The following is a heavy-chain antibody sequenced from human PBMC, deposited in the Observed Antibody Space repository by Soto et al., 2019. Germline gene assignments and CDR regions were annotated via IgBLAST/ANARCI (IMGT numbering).Heavy chain of an antibody. V-gene: IGHV1-18*01. D-gene: IGHD6-13*01. CDR1: GYTFTDYG. Sequence: GASVKVSCKASGYTFTDYGISWVRQAPELGLEWMGWISAYNGNTKYAQKFQDRVTMTTDTSTRTAYMELRSLRSDDTAVYYCARDGVGLAAAGNFDYWGHGTLVTVSS. CDR3: ARDGVGLAAAGNFDY. J-gene: IGHJ4*01. CDR2: ISAYNGNT.